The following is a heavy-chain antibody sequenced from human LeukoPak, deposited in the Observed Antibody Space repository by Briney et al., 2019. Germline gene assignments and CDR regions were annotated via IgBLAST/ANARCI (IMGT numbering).Heavy chain of an antibody. D-gene: IGHD5-24*01. CDR3: ARGDGYNAAEYLQH. J-gene: IGHJ1*01. Sequence: GRCLSLACAAAAFTVGTYGIGCVRHAAGNWLGWGSAIGGRGGSTYHPDSVPGRSTISRGNSKKTLFLQMNSLRVEHTAVYYCARGDGYNAAEYLQHWGQGTLVTVS. CDR1: AFTVGTYG. V-gene: IGHV3-23*01. CDR2: IGGRGGST.